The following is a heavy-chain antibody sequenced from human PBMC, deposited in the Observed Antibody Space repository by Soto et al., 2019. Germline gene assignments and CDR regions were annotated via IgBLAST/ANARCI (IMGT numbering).Heavy chain of an antibody. CDR2: VYHNGNT. Sequence: SETLSLTCTVSGASVSSGSYFWTWIRQPPGKGLEWIGYVYHNGNTNYNPSLKSRLTISLDTAKNQFSLRLSSVTAADTAVYYCARVDGSGTFSLFDYWGQGTQVTVSS. CDR3: ARVDGSGTFSLFDY. CDR1: GASVSSGSYF. V-gene: IGHV4-61*01. D-gene: IGHD3-10*01. J-gene: IGHJ4*02.